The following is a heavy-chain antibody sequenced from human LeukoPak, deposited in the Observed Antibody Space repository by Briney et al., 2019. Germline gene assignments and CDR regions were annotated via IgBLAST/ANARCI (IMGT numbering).Heavy chain of an antibody. D-gene: IGHD3-16*01. J-gene: IGHJ4*02. V-gene: IGHV1-46*03. CDR2: VYPSAGTS. CDR1: GYIFTSYY. CDR3: VREYHGGYFDF. Sequence: ASVKVSCKASGYIFTSYYMHWVRQAPGQGLEWLGVVYPSAGTSDPAQRFRARITLSDDTSTSTAYMELRSLKCEDTAIYFRVREYHGGYFDFWGQGTLVTVSS.